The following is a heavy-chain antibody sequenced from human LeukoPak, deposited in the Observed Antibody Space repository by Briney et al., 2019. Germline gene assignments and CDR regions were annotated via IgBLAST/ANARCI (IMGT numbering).Heavy chain of an antibody. V-gene: IGHV3-74*03. D-gene: IGHD6-13*01. CDR1: GFTFSNSW. CDR2: TITDGSAA. Sequence: GGSLRLSRAAPGFTFSNSWMPWVRQAPGKGLVWVSHTITDGSAATYGGPGKGSFTVSRDNGENTLFLQMSSLRVEDTGVHYCARGTAITAGIDYWGQGSLVTVSS. J-gene: IGHJ4*02. CDR3: ARGTAITAGIDY.